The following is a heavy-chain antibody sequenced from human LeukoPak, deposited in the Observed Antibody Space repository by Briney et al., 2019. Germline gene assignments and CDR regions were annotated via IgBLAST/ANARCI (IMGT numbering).Heavy chain of an antibody. CDR3: ARHGRFYTPGITAAGLDY. V-gene: IGHV4-39*01. CDR1: GGSINNRNFY. D-gene: IGHD6-13*01. CDR2: IYYSGST. Sequence: PSETLSLTCTVSGGSINNRNFYWGWIRQPPGKGLEWVGSIYYSGSTYYNPSLKSRVTISVDTSKNQFSLKLSSVTAADTAVYYCARHGRFYTPGITAAGLDYWGQGALVTVSS. J-gene: IGHJ4*02.